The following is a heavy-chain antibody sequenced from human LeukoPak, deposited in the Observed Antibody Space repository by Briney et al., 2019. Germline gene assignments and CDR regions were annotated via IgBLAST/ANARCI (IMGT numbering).Heavy chain of an antibody. CDR3: AKVAKYYYGSETYYFFEH. Sequence: GGSLRLSCAASGFTFTTYWMSWVRQAPGKGLEWVANIKQDGTEKYYVDSVKGRFTISRDNAKNSQYLQMNSLRVEDTAVYYCAKVAKYYYGSETYYFFEHWGQGTPVTASS. V-gene: IGHV3-7*01. CDR2: IKQDGTEK. J-gene: IGHJ4*02. CDR1: GFTFTTYW. D-gene: IGHD3-10*01.